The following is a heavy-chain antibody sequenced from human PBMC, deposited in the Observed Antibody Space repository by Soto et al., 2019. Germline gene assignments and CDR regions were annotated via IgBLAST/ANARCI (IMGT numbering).Heavy chain of an antibody. V-gene: IGHV4-4*07. J-gene: IGHJ6*02. D-gene: IGHD2-15*01. CDR2: IYTSGST. CDR3: AREPIGYCSGGSCYTPAYYYGMDV. Sequence: PSETLSLTCTVSGGSISSYYWSWLRQPAGKGLEWIGRIYTSGSTNYNPSLKSRVTMSVDTSKNQFSLKLSSVTAADTAVYYCAREPIGYCSGGSCYTPAYYYGMDVWGQGTTVTVSS. CDR1: GGSISSYY.